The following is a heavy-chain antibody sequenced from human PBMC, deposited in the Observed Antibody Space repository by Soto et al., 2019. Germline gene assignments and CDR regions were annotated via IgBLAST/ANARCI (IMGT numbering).Heavy chain of an antibody. D-gene: IGHD3-22*01. Sequence: GASVKVSCKASGYTFTSYGISWVRQAPGQGLEWMGWISAYNGNTNYAQKLQGRVTMTTDTSTSTAYMELRSLRSDDTAVYYCARERYYYDSSGLGGYFDSWGQGTLVTVSS. J-gene: IGHJ4*02. CDR1: GYTFTSYG. V-gene: IGHV1-18*04. CDR2: ISAYNGNT. CDR3: ARERYYYDSSGLGGYFDS.